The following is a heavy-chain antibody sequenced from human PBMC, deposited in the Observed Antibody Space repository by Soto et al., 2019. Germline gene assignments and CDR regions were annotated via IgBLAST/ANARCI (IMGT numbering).Heavy chain of an antibody. CDR1: GDSVSSSSAA. D-gene: IGHD3-16*01. J-gene: IGHJ6*02. CDR3: AGVVWFRGMDV. Sequence: SQTLSLTCDISGDSVSSSSAAWNWIRQSPSRGLEWLGRTYYRSKWIHEYTPSMESRITINPDTSKNQFSLHIYSVTPEDTAVYYCAGVVWFRGMDVWGQGTPVTVSS. CDR2: TYYRSKWIH. V-gene: IGHV6-1*01.